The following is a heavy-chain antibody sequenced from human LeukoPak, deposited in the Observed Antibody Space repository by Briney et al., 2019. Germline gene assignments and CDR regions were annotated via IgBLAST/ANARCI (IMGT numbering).Heavy chain of an antibody. J-gene: IGHJ6*02. Sequence: PGGSLRLSCAASRFTFSSYAMSWVRQAPGKGLEWVSAVSGSGFSIYYADSVKGRFTISRDNSKNTLYLQMNSLRAEDTAVYYCAKGPARSTRGYYYYYGMDVWGQGTTVTVSS. CDR1: RFTFSSYA. D-gene: IGHD2-15*01. CDR2: VSGSGFSI. V-gene: IGHV3-23*01. CDR3: AKGPARSTRGYYYYYGMDV.